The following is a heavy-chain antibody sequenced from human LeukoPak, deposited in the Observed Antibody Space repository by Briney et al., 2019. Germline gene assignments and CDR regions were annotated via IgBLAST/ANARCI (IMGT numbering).Heavy chain of an antibody. J-gene: IGHJ4*02. CDR3: ARYSDGGSSDYLDY. V-gene: IGHV4-30-4*01. Sequence: SETLSLTCTVSGGSISSGDYYWSWIRQPPGKGLEWIGYIYYSGSTYYNPSLKSRVTISVDTSKNQFSLKLSSVTAADTAVYYCARYSDGGSSDYLDYWGQGTLVTVSS. CDR2: IYYSGST. D-gene: IGHD4-23*01. CDR1: GGSISSGDYY.